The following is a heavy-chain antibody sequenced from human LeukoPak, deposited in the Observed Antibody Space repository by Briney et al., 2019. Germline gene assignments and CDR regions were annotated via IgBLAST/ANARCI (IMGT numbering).Heavy chain of an antibody. Sequence: PGGSLRLSCAASGFTVSSNYMSWVRQAPGKGLEWVSVIYSGGSTYYADSVKGRFTISRDNSKNTLYLQMNSLRAEDTAVYYCAKDQVGATIDGDYWGQGTLVTVSS. CDR2: IYSGGST. D-gene: IGHD1-26*01. CDR3: AKDQVGATIDGDY. J-gene: IGHJ4*02. CDR1: GFTVSSNY. V-gene: IGHV3-53*01.